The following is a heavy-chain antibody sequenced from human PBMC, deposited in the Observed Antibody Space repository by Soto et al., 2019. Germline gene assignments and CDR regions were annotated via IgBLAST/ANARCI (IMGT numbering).Heavy chain of an antibody. J-gene: IGHJ4*02. D-gene: IGHD1-26*01. CDR3: ARHGVRATIIDQ. V-gene: IGHV5-51*01. Sequence: EESLKISCKGSEYSFPSYWIGWVRQMPGKGLEWLGIIYPCESYTRYNPSLQGQVTISVDKSISTAYLQWSSLKASDTAMYYCARHGVRATIIDQWGEGTLVTGS. CDR2: IYPCESYT. CDR1: EYSFPSYW.